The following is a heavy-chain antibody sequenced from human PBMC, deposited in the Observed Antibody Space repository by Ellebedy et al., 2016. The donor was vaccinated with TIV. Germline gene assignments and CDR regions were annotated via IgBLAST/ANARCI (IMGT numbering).Heavy chain of an antibody. V-gene: IGHV1-46*01. Sequence: ASVKVSCXASGYTFTSYYMHWVRQAPGQGLEWMGIINPSGGSTSYAQKFQGRVTMTRDTSTSTVYMELSSLRSDDTAVYYCARDKSTRFLEWPNDYWGQGTLVTVSS. CDR1: GYTFTSYY. D-gene: IGHD3-3*01. J-gene: IGHJ4*02. CDR3: ARDKSTRFLEWPNDY. CDR2: INPSGGST.